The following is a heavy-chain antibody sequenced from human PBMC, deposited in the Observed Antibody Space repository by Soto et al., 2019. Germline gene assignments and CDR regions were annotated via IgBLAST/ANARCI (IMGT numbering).Heavy chain of an antibody. CDR1: GGSISSSSYY. CDR3: ARHLTSGQDFWSGYSFYYGMDV. V-gene: IGHV4-39*01. J-gene: IGHJ6*02. D-gene: IGHD3-3*01. Sequence: SETLSLTCTVSGGSISSSSYYWGWIRQPPGKGLEWIGSIYYSGSTYYNPSLKSRVTISVDTSKNQFSLKLSSVTAADTAVYYCARHLTSGQDFWSGYSFYYGMDVWGQGTTVT. CDR2: IYYSGST.